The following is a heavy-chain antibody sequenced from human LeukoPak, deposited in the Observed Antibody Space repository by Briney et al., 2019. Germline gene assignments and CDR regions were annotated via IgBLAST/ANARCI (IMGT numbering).Heavy chain of an antibody. J-gene: IGHJ4*02. D-gene: IGHD3-22*01. Sequence: GGSLRLSCAASGFTYSTYAMSWVRQAPGKGLEWVSGISGSGTTTYYANSVKGRFTISRDNSKNTMSLQMNSLRAEDTAVYYCASTQYYYDSSGYHHPGYWGQGTLVTASS. CDR2: ISGSGTTT. V-gene: IGHV3-23*01. CDR1: GFTYSTYA. CDR3: ASTQYYYDSSGYHHPGY.